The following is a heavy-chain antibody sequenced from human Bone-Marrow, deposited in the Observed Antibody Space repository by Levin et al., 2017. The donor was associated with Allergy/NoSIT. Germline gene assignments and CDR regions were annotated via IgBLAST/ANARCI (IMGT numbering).Heavy chain of an antibody. Sequence: GESLKISCKASGHTLSNFYMHWVRQAPGQGLEWMGIIDPSGVNTTYAQKFQGRVLMTRDTSTDTVYMDLSSLRSEDTAMYFCTMLLPGGSWGQGTLVTVSS. V-gene: IGHV1-46*03. D-gene: IGHD6-25*01. CDR3: TMLLPGGS. J-gene: IGHJ4*02. CDR2: IDPSGVNT. CDR1: GHTLSNFY.